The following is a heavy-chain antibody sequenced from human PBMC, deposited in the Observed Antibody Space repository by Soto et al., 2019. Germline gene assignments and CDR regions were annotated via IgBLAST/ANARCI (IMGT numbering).Heavy chain of an antibody. CDR1: GGSISSGGYY. V-gene: IGHV4-31*03. Sequence: QVQLQESGPGLVKPSQTLSLTCTVSGGSISSGGYYWNWIRQHPGKGLEWIGYIYYSGSTYYNPSLTRRVSMSVDTSMNQFSRKLSSAPAADTAVYYCARSVFPWGQGTLVTVSS. J-gene: IGHJ5*02. CDR3: ARSVFP. CDR2: IYYSGST. D-gene: IGHD3-3*01.